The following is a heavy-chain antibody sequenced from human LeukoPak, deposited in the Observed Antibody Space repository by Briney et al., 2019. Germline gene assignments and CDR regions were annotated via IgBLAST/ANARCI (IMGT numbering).Heavy chain of an antibody. V-gene: IGHV3-21*01. D-gene: IGHD5-24*01. CDR2: ISSSSSYI. CDR3: ARAKGRWLQSYMDV. Sequence: PGGSLRLSCAASGFTFSSYSMNWVRQAPGKGLEWVSSISSSSSYIYYADSVKGRFTISRDNAKNSLYLQMNSLRAEDTAVYYCARAKGRWLQSYMDVWGKGTTVTVSS. J-gene: IGHJ6*03. CDR1: GFTFSSYS.